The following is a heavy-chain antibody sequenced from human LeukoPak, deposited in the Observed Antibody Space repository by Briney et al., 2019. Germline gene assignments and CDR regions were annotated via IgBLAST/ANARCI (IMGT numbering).Heavy chain of an antibody. D-gene: IGHD3-10*01. J-gene: IGHJ4*02. CDR2: IYSGGST. V-gene: IGHV3-66*01. CDR1: GFTVSSNY. Sequence: RTGGSLRLSCAASGFTVSSNYMSWVRQAPGKGLEWVSVIYSGGSTSYADSVKGRFTISRDNSKNTLYLQMNSLRGEDTDVYYCARGPDVLWFGELLTPLDYWGQGTLVTLLS. CDR3: ARGPDVLWFGELLTPLDY.